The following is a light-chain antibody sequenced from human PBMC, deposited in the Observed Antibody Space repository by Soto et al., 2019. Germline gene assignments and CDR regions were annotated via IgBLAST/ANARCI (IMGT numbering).Light chain of an antibody. CDR3: QQRSTRYT. J-gene: IGKJ2*01. V-gene: IGKV3-11*01. Sequence: EIVLTQSPATLSLSPGERATLSCRASQRVSSYVAWYQKKPGQAPRLLIYDASNRATGIPARYSGSGSGTDFTLTINSLEPEDFAVYYCQQRSTRYTVGQGPKLEIK. CDR1: QRVSSY. CDR2: DAS.